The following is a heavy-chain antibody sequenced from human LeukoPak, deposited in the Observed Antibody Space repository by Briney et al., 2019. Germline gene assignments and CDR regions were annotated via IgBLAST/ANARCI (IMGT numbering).Heavy chain of an antibody. CDR3: TTAGEWELRDY. CDR2: IRSKADGGTP. V-gene: IGHV3-15*07. Sequence: AGGSLRLSCAASGFSFSDAWMNWVRQAPGKGLEWLGHIRSKADGGTPDYIAPVKGRFTISRDDSKDTLYLQMNSLNTEDTAMYYCTTAGEWELRDYWGQGTLVTVSS. D-gene: IGHD1-26*01. CDR1: GFSFSDAW. J-gene: IGHJ4*02.